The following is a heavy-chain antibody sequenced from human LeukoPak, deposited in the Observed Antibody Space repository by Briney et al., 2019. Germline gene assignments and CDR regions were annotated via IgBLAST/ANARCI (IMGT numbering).Heavy chain of an antibody. J-gene: IGHJ4*02. CDR3: AKDDSSSSPNYFDY. Sequence: GGSLRLSCAASGFTFDDYAMHWVRQAPGKGLGWVSGISWNSGSIGHADSVKGRFTISRDNAKNSLYLQMNGLRAEDTALYYCAKDDSSSSPNYFDYWGQGTLVTVSS. CDR2: ISWNSGSI. V-gene: IGHV3-9*01. CDR1: GFTFDDYA. D-gene: IGHD6-13*01.